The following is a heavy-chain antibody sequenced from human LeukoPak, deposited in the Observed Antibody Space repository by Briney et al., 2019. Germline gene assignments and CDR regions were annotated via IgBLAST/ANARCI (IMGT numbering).Heavy chain of an antibody. CDR3: AREWVLGYCSSTSCYREGFDY. CDR1: GFTFSSYS. J-gene: IGHJ4*02. CDR2: ISSSSSYI. D-gene: IGHD2-2*03. V-gene: IGHV3-21*01. Sequence: GGSLRLSCAASGFTFSSYSMNWVRQAPGKGLEWVSSISSSSSYIYYADSVKGRFTISRDNAKNSLYLQMNSLRAEDTAVYYCAREWVLGYCSSTSCYREGFDYWGRGTLVTVSS.